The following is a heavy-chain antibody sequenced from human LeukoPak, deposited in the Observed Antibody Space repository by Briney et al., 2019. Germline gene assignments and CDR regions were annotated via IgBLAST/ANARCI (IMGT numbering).Heavy chain of an antibody. Sequence: PGGSLRLSCAASGFTFSSYAMSWVRQAPGKGLEWVSAISGSGGSTYYADSVKGRFTISRDNSKNTLYLQMNSLRAEDTAVYYCAKAGYSSSWYSGYFDYWGQGTLVTVSS. V-gene: IGHV3-23*01. CDR1: GFTFSSYA. D-gene: IGHD6-13*01. J-gene: IGHJ4*02. CDR2: ISGSGGST. CDR3: AKAGYSSSWYSGYFDY.